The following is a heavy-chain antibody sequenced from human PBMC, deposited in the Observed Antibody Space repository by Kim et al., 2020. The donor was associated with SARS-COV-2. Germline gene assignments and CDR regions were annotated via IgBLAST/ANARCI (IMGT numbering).Heavy chain of an antibody. Sequence: GGSLRLSCAASGFTVSSNYMSWVRQAPGKGLEWVSVIYSGGSTYYADSVKGRFTISRDNSKNTLYLQMNSLRAEDTAVYCCARMVWERVWFGEVDYWGQGTLVTVSS. CDR1: GFTVSSNY. CDR3: ARMVWERVWFGEVDY. CDR2: IYSGGST. J-gene: IGHJ4*02. D-gene: IGHD3-10*01. V-gene: IGHV3-66*01.